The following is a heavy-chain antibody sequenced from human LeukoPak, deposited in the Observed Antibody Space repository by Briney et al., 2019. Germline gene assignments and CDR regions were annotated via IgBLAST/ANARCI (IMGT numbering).Heavy chain of an antibody. V-gene: IGHV3-74*01. CDR3: TRDVGFYGSGSYYRH. CDR2: ISTDGNTT. D-gene: IGHD3-10*01. J-gene: IGHJ4*02. CDR1: GFTFSNYW. Sequence: PGGSLRLSCAASGFTFSNYWMHWVRQGSGKGRVWVSRISTDGNTTNYADCVKGRFTISRDNAKNTLYMQMSSLTAEDTAVYYCTRDVGFYGSGSYYRHWGQGSLVTVSS.